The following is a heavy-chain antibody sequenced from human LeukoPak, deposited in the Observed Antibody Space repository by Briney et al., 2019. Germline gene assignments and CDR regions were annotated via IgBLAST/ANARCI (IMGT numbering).Heavy chain of an antibody. Sequence: ASVNVSCKVSGYTLTELSMHWVRQAAGKGLAWMGGFDPEDGETIYAQKFQGRVTMTEDTSTDTAYMELSSLRSEDTAVYYCATDRHYYDSSGYSFDYWGQGTLVTVSS. CDR2: FDPEDGET. D-gene: IGHD3-22*01. CDR1: GYTLTELS. CDR3: ATDRHYYDSSGYSFDY. V-gene: IGHV1-24*01. J-gene: IGHJ4*02.